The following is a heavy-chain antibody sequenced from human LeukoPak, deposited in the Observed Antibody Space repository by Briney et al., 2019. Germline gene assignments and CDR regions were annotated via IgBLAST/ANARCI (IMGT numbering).Heavy chain of an antibody. CDR1: GFTFSSSE. CDR3: ARDSLSLYQPLRSDLGVDY. CDR2: ISSSGSTI. Sequence: GGSLRLSCAVSGFTFSSSEMNWVRQAPGKGLEWVSYISSSGSTIYYADSVKGRFTISRDNAKNSPYLQMNSLRAEDTAVYYCARDSLSLYQPLRSDLGVDYWGQGTLVTVSS. J-gene: IGHJ4*02. D-gene: IGHD2-2*01. V-gene: IGHV3-48*03.